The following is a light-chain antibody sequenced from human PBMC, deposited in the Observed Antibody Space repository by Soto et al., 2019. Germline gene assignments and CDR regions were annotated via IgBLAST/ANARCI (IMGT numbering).Light chain of an antibody. CDR1: QGIRYD. CDR3: FQHNSYAWT. Sequence: DIQMTQSPSSLSASVGDRVTITCRASQGIRYDLGWYQQKPGKAPTRLIYAASSLQSGVPPRFSGSGSGTEFTLTIRSLQPEDVAINYCFQHNSYAWTFGHGTQVESK. V-gene: IGKV1-17*01. CDR2: AAS. J-gene: IGKJ1*01.